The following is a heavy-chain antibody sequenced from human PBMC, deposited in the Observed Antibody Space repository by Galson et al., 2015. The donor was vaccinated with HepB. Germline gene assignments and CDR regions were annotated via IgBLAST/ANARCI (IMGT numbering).Heavy chain of an antibody. CDR3: AATGLRGVATPLGFDP. D-gene: IGHD3-10*01. V-gene: IGHV1-58*01. Sequence: SVKVSCKASGFTFSRSAVQWVRQARGQRPEWIGWIVVGSGKTNYAQKFQGGVTITRDMATSTAYMEMSSLRSEDTAIYYCAATGLRGVATPLGFDPWGQGTMVTVSS. CDR1: GFTFSRSA. J-gene: IGHJ5*02. CDR2: IVVGSGKT.